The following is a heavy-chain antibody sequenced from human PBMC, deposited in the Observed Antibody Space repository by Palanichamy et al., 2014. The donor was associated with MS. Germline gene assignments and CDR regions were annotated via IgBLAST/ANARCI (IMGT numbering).Heavy chain of an antibody. Sequence: EVQLVESGGGLVKPGGSLRLACAASGFSISTYTMNWVRQAPGKGLEWVSSISSSSSYIYYADSVKGRFTISRDNAKNSLYLQMNSLRAEDAAVYSCARMVATTTLRTGYNYAMDVWGQGTTVTVSS. V-gene: IGHV3-21*01. CDR2: ISSSSSYI. J-gene: IGHJ6*02. D-gene: IGHD2-15*01. CDR3: ARMVATTTLRTGYNYAMDV. CDR1: GFSISTYT.